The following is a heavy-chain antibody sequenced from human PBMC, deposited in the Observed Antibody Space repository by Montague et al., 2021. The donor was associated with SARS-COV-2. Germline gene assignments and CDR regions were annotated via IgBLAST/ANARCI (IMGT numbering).Heavy chain of an antibody. CDR3: AGSQGITGTIHYYYGMDV. V-gene: IGHV3-13*04. CDR2: IGTAGDT. CDR1: GFTFSSYD. J-gene: IGHJ6*02. D-gene: IGHD1-7*01. Sequence: SLRLSCAASGFTFSSYDMHWVRQATGKGLEWVSAIGTAGDTYYPGSVKGRFTISRENAKDSLYLQMNSLRAGDTAVYYCAGSQGITGTIHYYYGMDVWGQGTTVTVSS.